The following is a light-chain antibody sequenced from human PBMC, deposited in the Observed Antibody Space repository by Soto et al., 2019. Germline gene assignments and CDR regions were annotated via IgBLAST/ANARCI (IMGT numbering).Light chain of an antibody. Sequence: QSVLTQPPSVSAAPGQQVTISSSGSSSNIGDNYVSWYQHFPGTAPKLVVYDNDRRPSGIPGRFSGSKSGTSATLVITGLQTGDEADYYCGTWDNRLDGNYVFGTGTKVTVL. V-gene: IGLV1-51*01. CDR1: SSNIGDNY. CDR3: GTWDNRLDGNYV. J-gene: IGLJ1*01. CDR2: DND.